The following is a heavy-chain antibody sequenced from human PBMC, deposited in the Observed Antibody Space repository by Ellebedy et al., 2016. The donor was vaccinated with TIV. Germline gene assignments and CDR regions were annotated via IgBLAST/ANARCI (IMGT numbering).Heavy chain of an antibody. Sequence: AASVKVSCKVSGYTLTELSIHWVRQAPGKGLEWMGGFDPEDGETIYAQKFQGRVTMTEDTSTYTAYMELSSLRSEDTAVYFCTTEKYTYDFGPNRFDPWGQGTLVTVAS. J-gene: IGHJ5*02. D-gene: IGHD3-3*01. V-gene: IGHV1-24*01. CDR2: FDPEDGET. CDR3: TTEKYTYDFGPNRFDP. CDR1: GYTLTELS.